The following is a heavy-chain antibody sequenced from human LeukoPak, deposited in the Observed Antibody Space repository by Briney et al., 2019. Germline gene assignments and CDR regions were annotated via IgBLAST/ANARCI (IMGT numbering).Heavy chain of an antibody. CDR2: ISGSGGST. J-gene: IGHJ4*02. D-gene: IGHD1-14*01. V-gene: IGHV3-23*01. CDR1: GFTFSSYS. Sequence: GGSLRLSCAASGFTFSSYSMNWVRQAPGEGLEWVSAISGSGGSTYYADSVKGRFTISRDNSKNTLYLQMNSLRAEDTAVYYCAKDLVTSLRGHQPHYYFDYWGQGTLVTVSS. CDR3: AKDLVTSLRGHQPHYYFDY.